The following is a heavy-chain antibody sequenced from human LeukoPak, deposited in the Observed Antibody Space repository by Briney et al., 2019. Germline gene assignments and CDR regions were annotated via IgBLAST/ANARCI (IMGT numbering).Heavy chain of an antibody. V-gene: IGHV4-39*01. CDR3: ARGDYYGSGSYYQSPPDY. Sequence: SETLSLTCTVSGGSISSSSYYWGWIRQPPGKGPEWFGRIYYSGSTYYNPSPKIRVPISVDTSKNQFSLKLSSVTAADTAVYYCARGDYYGSGSYYQSPPDYWGQGTLVTVSS. CDR1: GGSISSSSYY. D-gene: IGHD3-10*01. J-gene: IGHJ4*02. CDR2: IYYSGST.